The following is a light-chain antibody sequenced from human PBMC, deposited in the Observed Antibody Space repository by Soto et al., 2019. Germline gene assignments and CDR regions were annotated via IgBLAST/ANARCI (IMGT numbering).Light chain of an antibody. CDR3: NAYTTSNTWV. CDR2: EVT. CDR1: SSDVGGYNY. J-gene: IGLJ3*02. Sequence: QSARTQPASVSGSPGQSITISCTGTSSDVGGYNYVSWYQQHPGKAPKLMIYEVTNRPSGVSNRFSGSRSGNTASLTISGLQAEDEAYYYCNAYTTSNTWVFGGGTKLTVL. V-gene: IGLV2-14*01.